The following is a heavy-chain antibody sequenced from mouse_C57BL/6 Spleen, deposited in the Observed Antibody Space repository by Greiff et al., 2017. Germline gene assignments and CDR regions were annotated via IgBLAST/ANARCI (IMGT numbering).Heavy chain of an antibody. CDR1: GFTFSDYY. CDR3: ARDTPLNCFDY. D-gene: IGHD1-3*01. CDR2: INYDGSST. Sequence: EVKLVESEGGLVQPGSSMKLSCTASGFTFSDYYMAWVRQVPEKGLEWVANINYDGSSTYYLDSLKSRFIITRYNAKNILYLQMSSLKSEDTATYYCARDTPLNCFDYWGQGTTLTVSS. V-gene: IGHV5-16*01. J-gene: IGHJ2*01.